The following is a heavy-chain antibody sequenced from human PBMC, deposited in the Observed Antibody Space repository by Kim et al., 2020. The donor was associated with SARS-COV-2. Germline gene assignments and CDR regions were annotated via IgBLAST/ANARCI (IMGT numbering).Heavy chain of an antibody. Sequence: SETLSLTCTVSGYSISSGYYWGWIRQPPGKGLEWTGSIYHSGSTYYNPSLKSRVTISVDTSKNQFSLQLSSVTAADTAVYYCARGIAAAGTYYYGVDVWGQGTTVTVSS. D-gene: IGHD6-13*01. CDR3: ARGIAAAGTYYYGVDV. J-gene: IGHJ6*02. CDR2: IYHSGST. CDR1: GYSISSGYY. V-gene: IGHV4-38-2*02.